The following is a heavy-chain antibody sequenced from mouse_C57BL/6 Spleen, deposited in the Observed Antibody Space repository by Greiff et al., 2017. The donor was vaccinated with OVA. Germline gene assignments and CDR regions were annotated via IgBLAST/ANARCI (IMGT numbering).Heavy chain of an antibody. J-gene: IGHJ3*01. CDR2: INPGSGGT. Sequence: QVQLQQSGAELVRPGTSVKVSCKASGYAFTNYLIEWVKQRPGQGLEWIGVINPGSGGTNYNEKFKGKATLTADKSSSTAYMQLSSLTSEDSAVYFCAGGGLRFAYWGQGTLVTVSA. CDR3: AGGGLRFAY. V-gene: IGHV1-54*01. D-gene: IGHD2-2*01. CDR1: GYAFTNYL.